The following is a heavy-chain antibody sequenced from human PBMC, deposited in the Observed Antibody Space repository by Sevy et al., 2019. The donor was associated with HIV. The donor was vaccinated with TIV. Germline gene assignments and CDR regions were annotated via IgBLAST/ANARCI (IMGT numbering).Heavy chain of an antibody. Sequence: GGYLRLSCVASGFTFSNSAMSWVRQAPGKGLQWVSFIRGSGDGIFYADSAKGRFTISRDNSKNTLYLQMNALRVEDTAVYYCVKRKLLRDYFYYMDVWGKGTTVTVSS. J-gene: IGHJ6*03. CDR3: VKRKLLRDYFYYMDV. V-gene: IGHV3-23*01. CDR2: IRGSGDGI. CDR1: GFTFSNSA.